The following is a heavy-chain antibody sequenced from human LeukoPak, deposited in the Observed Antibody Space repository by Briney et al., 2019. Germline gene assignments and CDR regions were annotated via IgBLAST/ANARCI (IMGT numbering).Heavy chain of an antibody. V-gene: IGHV4-59*08. CDR2: IYYSGST. CDR1: GGSISSYY. J-gene: IGHJ6*02. CDR3: ARHLLSSTVVTTHYYYGMDV. D-gene: IGHD4-23*01. Sequence: KPSETLSLTCTVSGGSISSYYWSWIRQPPGKGLEWIGYIYYSGSTNYNPSHKSRVTISVDTSKNQFSLKLSSVTAADTAVYYCARHLLSSTVVTTHYYYGMDVWGQGTTVTVSS.